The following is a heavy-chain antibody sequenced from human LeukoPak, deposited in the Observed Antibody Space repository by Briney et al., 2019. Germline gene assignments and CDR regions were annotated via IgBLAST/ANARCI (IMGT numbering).Heavy chain of an antibody. J-gene: IGHJ4*02. CDR2: ISYDGSNK. Sequence: GGSLRLSCAASGLTFSGYSMHWVRQAPGKGLEWVAVISYDGSNKYYADSVKGRFTISRDNSKNTLYLQMNSLRAEDTAVYYCASPMVRPYYFDYWGQGTPVTVSS. CDR3: ASPMVRPYYFDY. V-gene: IGHV3-30-3*01. CDR1: GLTFSGYS. D-gene: IGHD3-10*01.